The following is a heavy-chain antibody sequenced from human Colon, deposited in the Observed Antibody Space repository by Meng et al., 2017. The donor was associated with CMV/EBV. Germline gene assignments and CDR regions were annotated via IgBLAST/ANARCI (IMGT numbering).Heavy chain of an antibody. J-gene: IGHJ4*02. Sequence: QVQLVQSGAEVKKPGASVKVSCKASGYTFSNYAMHWVRQAPGQRLEWMGWINAGNGNRKYSQKFQGRVTFTRDTSASTVYTELSSLRSEDTAMYYCTRDIVLWGQGTLVTVSS. V-gene: IGHV1-3*01. D-gene: IGHD2-15*01. CDR3: TRDIVL. CDR1: GYTFSNYA. CDR2: INAGNGNR.